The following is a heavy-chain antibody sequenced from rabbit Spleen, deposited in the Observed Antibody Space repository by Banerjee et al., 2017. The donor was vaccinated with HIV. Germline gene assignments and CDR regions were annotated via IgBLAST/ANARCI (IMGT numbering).Heavy chain of an antibody. V-gene: IGHV1S45*01. Sequence: QEQLEESGGDLVKPEGSLTLTCTASGFSFSSSYYICWVRQAPGKGLEWIACIYTGNGKNYYASWAKGRFTCSKTSSTTVTLQMTSLTVADTATYFCARDTGSSFSSYGMDLWGPGTLVTVS. CDR2: IYTGNGKN. D-gene: IGHD8-1*01. J-gene: IGHJ6*01. CDR3: ARDTGSSFSSYGMDL. CDR1: GFSFSSSYY.